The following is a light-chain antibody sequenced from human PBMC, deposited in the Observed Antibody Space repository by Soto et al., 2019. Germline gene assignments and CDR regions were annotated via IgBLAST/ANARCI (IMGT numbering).Light chain of an antibody. J-gene: IGLJ2*01. CDR3: AAWDDSLNGHL. CDR2: INN. CDR1: SSNIGSNS. Sequence: QSVLTQPPSASGTPGQRVTISCSGSSSNIGSNSVSWYQQLPGTAPKLLIDINNERPSGVPDRFSGSKSGASASLAISGLHSEDEAEYYCAAWDDSLNGHLFGGGTKLTVL. V-gene: IGLV1-44*01.